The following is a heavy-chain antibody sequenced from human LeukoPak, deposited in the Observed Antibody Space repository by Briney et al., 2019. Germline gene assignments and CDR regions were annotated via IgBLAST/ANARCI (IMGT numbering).Heavy chain of an antibody. Sequence: SETLSLTCTVSGGSISSYYWSWIRQPPGKGLECIGYIYNGGSTNYNPSLKSRVSISVDTSKNRFSLKLSSVTAADTAVYYCARSAIDAFDIWGQGTMVTVSS. CDR3: ARSAIDAFDI. V-gene: IGHV4-59*08. D-gene: IGHD6-25*01. CDR2: IYNGGST. J-gene: IGHJ3*02. CDR1: GGSISSYY.